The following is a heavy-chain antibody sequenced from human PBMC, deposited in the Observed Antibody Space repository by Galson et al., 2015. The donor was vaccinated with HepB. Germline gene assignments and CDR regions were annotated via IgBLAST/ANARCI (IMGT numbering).Heavy chain of an antibody. D-gene: IGHD3-10*01. Sequence: SVKVSCKASGYTFTSYGISWVRQAPGQGLEWMGWINVYNDNTNYAQKLQDRVTMTTDTTTDTAYMELRSLRSDDTAVYYCARVNTLQLLWFGELDYWGQGTLVTVSS. J-gene: IGHJ4*02. CDR1: GYTFTSYG. CDR2: INVYNDNT. V-gene: IGHV1-18*01. CDR3: ARVNTLQLLWFGELDY.